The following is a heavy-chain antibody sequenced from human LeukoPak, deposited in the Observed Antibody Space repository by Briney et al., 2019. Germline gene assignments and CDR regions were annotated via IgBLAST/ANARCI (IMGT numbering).Heavy chain of an antibody. D-gene: IGHD1-26*01. V-gene: IGHV4-59*08. Sequence: SETLSLTCTVSGGSISTYYWSWIRQPPGKGLGWIGYIYYSGSTNYNPSLKSRVTISVDTSKNQFSLKLSSVTAADTAVYYCARPYSGSYGGGAFDIWGQGTMVTVSS. J-gene: IGHJ3*02. CDR1: GGSISTYY. CDR2: IYYSGST. CDR3: ARPYSGSYGGGAFDI.